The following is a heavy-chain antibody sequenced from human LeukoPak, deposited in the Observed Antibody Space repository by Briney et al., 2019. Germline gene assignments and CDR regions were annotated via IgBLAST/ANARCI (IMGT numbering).Heavy chain of an antibody. CDR2: IYTSGST. V-gene: IGHV4-4*07. J-gene: IGHJ4*02. D-gene: IGHD3-22*01. Sequence: PSETLSLTCTVSGGSISSYYWSWIRQPAGKGLEWIGRIYTSGSTNYNPSLKSRVTISVDKSKNQFSLKLSSVTAADTAVYYCARDEPYYYDSSGYYTYYSDYWGQGTLVTVSS. CDR3: ARDEPYYYDSSGYYTYYSDY. CDR1: GGSISSYY.